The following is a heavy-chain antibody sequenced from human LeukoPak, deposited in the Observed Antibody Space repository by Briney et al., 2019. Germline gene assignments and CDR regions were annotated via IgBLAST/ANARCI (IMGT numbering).Heavy chain of an antibody. V-gene: IGHV3-7*01. D-gene: IGHD2-2*01. CDR1: GFTFSSYA. J-gene: IGHJ6*03. CDR3: ARGTNDCSSTSCYITNYYYYYYMDV. CDR2: IKQDGSEK. Sequence: GGSLRLSCAASGFTFSSYAMSWVRQAPGKGLEWVANIKQDGSEKYYVDSVKGRFTISRDSAKNSLYLQMNSLRAEDTAVYYCARGTNDCSSTSCYITNYYYYYYMDVWGKGTTVTVSS.